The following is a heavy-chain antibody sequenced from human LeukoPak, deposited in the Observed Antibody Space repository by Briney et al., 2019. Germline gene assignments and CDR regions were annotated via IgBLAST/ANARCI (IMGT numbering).Heavy chain of an antibody. D-gene: IGHD6-13*01. V-gene: IGHV1-2*02. CDR3: ARGEGSSIDY. Sequence: GASVKVSCKASGHTFTDYYMHWVRQAPGQGLEWMVWINTDSGGTNYAQKFQGRVTMTIDTSISTAYLELTRLTSDDTAVYYCARGEGSSIDYWGQGTLVTVSS. CDR2: INTDSGGT. CDR1: GHTFTDYY. J-gene: IGHJ4*02.